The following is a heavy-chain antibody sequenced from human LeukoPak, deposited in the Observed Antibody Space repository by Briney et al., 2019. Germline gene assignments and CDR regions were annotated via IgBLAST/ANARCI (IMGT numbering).Heavy chain of an antibody. Sequence: GGSLRLSCAASGFTFSSYAMSWVRQAPGKGLEWVSAISGSGGSTYYADSVKGRFTISRDNSKNMLYLQMNSLRAEDTAVYYCAKEPGQDDYGDKDAFDIWGQGTMVTVSS. D-gene: IGHD4-17*01. CDR2: ISGSGGST. CDR3: AKEPGQDDYGDKDAFDI. CDR1: GFTFSSYA. J-gene: IGHJ3*02. V-gene: IGHV3-23*01.